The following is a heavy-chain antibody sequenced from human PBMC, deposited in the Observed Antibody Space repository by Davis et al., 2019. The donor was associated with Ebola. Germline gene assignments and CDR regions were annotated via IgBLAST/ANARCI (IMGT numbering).Heavy chain of an antibody. CDR1: GGSISSGDYY. D-gene: IGHD1-26*01. CDR2: IYYSGST. Sequence: PSETLSLTCTVSGGSISSGDYYWSWIRQPPGKGPEWIGYIYYSGSTYYNPSLKSRVTISVDTSKNQFSLKLSSVTAADTAVYYCARVSYYSTALDPWGQGTLVTVSS. CDR3: ARVSYYSTALDP. J-gene: IGHJ5*02. V-gene: IGHV4-30-4*01.